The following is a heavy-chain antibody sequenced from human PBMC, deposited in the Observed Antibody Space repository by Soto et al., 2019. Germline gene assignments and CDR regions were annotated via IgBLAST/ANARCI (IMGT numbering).Heavy chain of an antibody. D-gene: IGHD4-17*01. J-gene: IGHJ4*02. CDR2: IYHSGST. CDR1: GGSISSGGYS. V-gene: IGHV4-30-2*01. Sequence: QLRLQESGSGLVKPSQTLSLTCAVSGGSISSGGYSWSWIRQPLGKGLEWIGYIYHSGSTYYNPSLKSRVTISVDRSKNQFSLKLSSVTAADTAVYYCARSMTTVTTNDYWGQGSLVTVSS. CDR3: ARSMTTVTTNDY.